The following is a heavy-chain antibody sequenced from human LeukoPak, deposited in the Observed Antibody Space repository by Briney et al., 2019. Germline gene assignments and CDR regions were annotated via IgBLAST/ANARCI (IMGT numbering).Heavy chain of an antibody. V-gene: IGHV3-30*18. CDR3: AKDPYYGSGSSSEP. D-gene: IGHD3-10*01. J-gene: IGHJ5*02. Sequence: GGSLRLSCAASGFTFSSYGMHWVRQAPGKGLEWVAVISYDGSNKYYADSVKGRFTISRDNSKNTLYLQMNSLRAEDTAVYYCAKDPYYGSGSSSEPWGQGTLVTVSS. CDR2: ISYDGSNK. CDR1: GFTFSSYG.